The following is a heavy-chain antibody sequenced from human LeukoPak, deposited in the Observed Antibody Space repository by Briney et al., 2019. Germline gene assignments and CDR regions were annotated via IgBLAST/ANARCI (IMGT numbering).Heavy chain of an antibody. Sequence: GSLRLSCAASRFTFSSYSMNWVRQAPGKGLEWVSSISSSSSYIYYADSVKGRFTISRDNAKNSLYLQMNSLRAEDTAVYYCASSGSYYVDYYYYMDVWGKGTTVTVSS. CDR1: RFTFSSYS. J-gene: IGHJ6*03. V-gene: IGHV3-21*01. CDR2: ISSSSSYI. D-gene: IGHD1-26*01. CDR3: ASSGSYYVDYYYYMDV.